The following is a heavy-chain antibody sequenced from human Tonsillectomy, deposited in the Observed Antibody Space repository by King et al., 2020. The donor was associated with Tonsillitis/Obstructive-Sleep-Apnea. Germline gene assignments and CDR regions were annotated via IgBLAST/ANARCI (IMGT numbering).Heavy chain of an antibody. D-gene: IGHD1-1*01. CDR2: IYPGDSDT. Sequence: QLVQSGAEVKKPGESLKISCKGSGYSFTSYWIGWVRQMPGKGLEWMGIIYPGDSDTRYSPSFQGQVTISVDKSISTASLQWTSLKASDTDMYYCARHGPIGTPYDYYMYVCGKGTTVTVTS. CDR3: ARHGPIGTPYDYYMYV. CDR1: GYSFTSYW. V-gene: IGHV5-51*01. J-gene: IGHJ6*03.